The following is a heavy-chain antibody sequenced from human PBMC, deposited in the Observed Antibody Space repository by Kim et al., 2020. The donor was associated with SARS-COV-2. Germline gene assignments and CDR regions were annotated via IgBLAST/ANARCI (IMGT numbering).Heavy chain of an antibody. Sequence: SETLSLTCAVYGGSFSGYYWSWIRQPPGKGLEWIGEINHSGSTNYNPSLKSRVTISVDTSKNQFSLKLSSVTAADTAVYYCARTVTTVTTVYGMDVWGQGATVTVSS. CDR3: ARTVTTVTTVYGMDV. CDR1: GGSFSGYY. J-gene: IGHJ6*02. V-gene: IGHV4-34*01. D-gene: IGHD4-17*01. CDR2: INHSGST.